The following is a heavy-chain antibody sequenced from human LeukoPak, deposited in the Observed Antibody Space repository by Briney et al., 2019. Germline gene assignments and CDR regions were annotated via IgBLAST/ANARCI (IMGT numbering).Heavy chain of an antibody. CDR1: GGTFTNYA. D-gene: IGHD3-10*01. Sequence: AVTVSCKASGGTFTNYAISWVRQAPGQGREWMGRIIPFLDITHYAQKFQGTVTISADKSTSTAYMDLSGLRSEDTAVYYCATTHDSRELMHGDYWGQGTLVTVSS. J-gene: IGHJ4*02. CDR3: ATTHDSRELMHGDY. CDR2: IIPFLDIT. V-gene: IGHV1-69*04.